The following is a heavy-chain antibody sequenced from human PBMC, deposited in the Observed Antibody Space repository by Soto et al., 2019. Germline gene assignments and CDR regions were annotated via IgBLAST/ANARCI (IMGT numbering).Heavy chain of an antibody. Sequence: QVQLVESGGGVVQPGRSLRLSCVASGFTFSNYGMHWVRQAPGKGLEWVAVIWYGGTNKYYADSVKGRFTISRDNSKNTLYLQLDSRRVEDTAVYYCAGDVVDYWGQGTLVTVSS. J-gene: IGHJ4*02. CDR3: AGDVVDY. V-gene: IGHV3-33*01. CDR2: IWYGGTNK. D-gene: IGHD2-21*01. CDR1: GFTFSNYG.